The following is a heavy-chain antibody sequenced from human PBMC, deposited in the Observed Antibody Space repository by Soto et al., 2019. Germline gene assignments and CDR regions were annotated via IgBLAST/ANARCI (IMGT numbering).Heavy chain of an antibody. CDR2: ISAYNGNT. CDR3: ARQSYDFRSGYSNYWFDP. CDR1: GYTFTSYG. V-gene: IGHV1-18*01. J-gene: IGHJ5*02. D-gene: IGHD3-3*01. Sequence: QVQLVQSGAEVKKPGASVKVSCKASGYTFTSYGISWVGQAPGQGLEWMGWISAYNGNTNYAQKLQGRVTMTTDTSTSTAYMELRSLRSDDTAVYYCARQSYDFRSGYSNYWFDPWGQGTLVTVSS.